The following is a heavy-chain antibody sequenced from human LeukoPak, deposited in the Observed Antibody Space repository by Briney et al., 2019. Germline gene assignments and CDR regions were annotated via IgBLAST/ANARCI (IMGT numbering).Heavy chain of an antibody. D-gene: IGHD2-15*01. Sequence: GESLKISCKGSGYSFTSYWIGWVRQMPGKGLERMGIIYPGDSDTRYSPSFQGQVTISADRSISTAYLQWSSLKASDTAMYYCARSSVEIAAQIDYWGQGTLVTVSS. CDR1: GYSFTSYW. J-gene: IGHJ4*02. V-gene: IGHV5-51*01. CDR3: ARSSVEIAAQIDY. CDR2: IYPGDSDT.